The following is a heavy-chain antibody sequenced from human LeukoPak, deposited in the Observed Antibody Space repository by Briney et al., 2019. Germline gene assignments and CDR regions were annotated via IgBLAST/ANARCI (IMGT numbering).Heavy chain of an antibody. D-gene: IGHD5-24*01. J-gene: IGHJ5*02. V-gene: IGHV4-59*01. CDR2: YNGDI. CDR3: TRDRKDGYNP. CDR1: GVPISTYY. Sequence: SETLSLTCSVSGVPISTYYWSWLRQSPGKGLEWIAYNGDIMYNPSLKSRVTISLDTSKNQFSLNLDSVTAADTAVYFCTRDRKDGYNPWGQGILVTVSS.